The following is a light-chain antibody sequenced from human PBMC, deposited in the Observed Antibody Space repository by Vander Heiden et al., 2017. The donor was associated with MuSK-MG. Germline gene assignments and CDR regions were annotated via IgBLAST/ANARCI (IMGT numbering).Light chain of an antibody. Sequence: DIQMTQSPSSLSASVGDRVTITCQASQDISNYLNWYQQKPGKAPKLLIYDASNLETGVPSRFSGSGSGTDFTFTISSLQPEDIATYYGQQYVFFGGGTKVEIK. CDR3: QQYVF. V-gene: IGKV1-33*01. J-gene: IGKJ4*01. CDR2: DAS. CDR1: QDISNY.